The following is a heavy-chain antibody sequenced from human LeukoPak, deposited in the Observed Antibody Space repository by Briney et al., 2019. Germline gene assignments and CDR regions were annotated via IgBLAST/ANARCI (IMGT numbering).Heavy chain of an antibody. Sequence: SETLSLTCAVYGGSFSGCNWSWIRRPPGKGLEWIGEIYNSGSTIYNPSLKSRATISVDTSKNQLSLNLISVTAADTAVYYCVRAYDYWGQGTLVTVSS. J-gene: IGHJ4*02. CDR1: GGSFSGCN. V-gene: IGHV4-34*01. CDR3: VRAYDY. CDR2: IYNSGST.